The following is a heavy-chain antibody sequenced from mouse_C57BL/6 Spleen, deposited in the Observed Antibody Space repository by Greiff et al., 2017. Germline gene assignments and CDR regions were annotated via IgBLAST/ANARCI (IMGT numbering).Heavy chain of an antibody. V-gene: IGHV3-8*01. Sequence: DVKLVESGPGLAKPSQTLYLTCSVTGYSITSDYRNWIRQFPGNKLEYIGDISHSGSTDYNPSLKSRISITRDTSKNQFYLQLNSVTTEDTATYYWARSGNGRYFDVWGTGTTVTVSS. J-gene: IGHJ1*03. D-gene: IGHD2-1*01. CDR3: ARSGNGRYFDV. CDR1: GYSITSDY. CDR2: ISHSGST.